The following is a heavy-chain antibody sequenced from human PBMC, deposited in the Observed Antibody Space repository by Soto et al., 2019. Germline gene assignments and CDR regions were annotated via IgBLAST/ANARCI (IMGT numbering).Heavy chain of an antibody. CDR3: ARSGGNYWFDP. CDR2: IYSGGST. CDR1: GFSVSSNY. J-gene: IGHJ5*02. D-gene: IGHD2-21*02. V-gene: IGHV3-66*01. Sequence: GGSLSLSCAASGFSVSSNYMRWVRQATGKGLEWVSVIYSGGSTYYADSVKGRFTISRDNSKNTLYLQMNSLRAEDTAVYYCARSGGNYWFDPWGQGTLVTVSS.